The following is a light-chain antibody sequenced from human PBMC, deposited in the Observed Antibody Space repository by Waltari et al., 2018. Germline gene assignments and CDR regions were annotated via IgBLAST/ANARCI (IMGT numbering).Light chain of an antibody. CDR1: QSISIW. CDR2: KAS. V-gene: IGKV1-5*03. Sequence: DIQMTQSPSTLSASVGDRVTTTCRASQSISIWLAWYQQKPGKAPKLLIYKASSLESGVPSRFSGSGSGTEFTLTISSLQPDDFATYYCQQYNSYSRTFGQGTKLEIK. J-gene: IGKJ2*01. CDR3: QQYNSYSRT.